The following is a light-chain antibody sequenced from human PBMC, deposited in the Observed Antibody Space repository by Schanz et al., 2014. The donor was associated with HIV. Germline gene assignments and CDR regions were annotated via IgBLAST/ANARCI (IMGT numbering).Light chain of an antibody. CDR3: QSFDSSLNGVL. V-gene: IGLV1-47*01. Sequence: SVLTQPPSASGPPGQRVTISCSGSSSNIGSNYVYWYQQLPGTAPKLLIYRNNQRPSGVPDRFSGSKSGTSASLAISGLRSKDEADYFCQSFDSSLNGVLFGGGTKLTVL. J-gene: IGLJ3*02. CDR1: SSNIGSNY. CDR2: RNN.